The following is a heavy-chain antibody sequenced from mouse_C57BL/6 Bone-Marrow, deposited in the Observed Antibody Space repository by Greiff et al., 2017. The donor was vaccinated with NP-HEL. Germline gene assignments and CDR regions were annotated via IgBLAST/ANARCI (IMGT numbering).Heavy chain of an antibody. CDR1: GFTFSDYG. D-gene: IGHD2-1*01. Sequence: EVQLVESGGGLVKPGGSLKLSCAASGFTFSDYGMHWVRQAPEKGLEWVAYISSGSSTIYYADTVKGRFTISRDNAKNTLFLQMTSLRSEDTAMYYCAREGNYSYWYFDVWGTGTTVTVSS. CDR3: AREGNYSYWYFDV. J-gene: IGHJ1*03. CDR2: ISSGSSTI. V-gene: IGHV5-17*01.